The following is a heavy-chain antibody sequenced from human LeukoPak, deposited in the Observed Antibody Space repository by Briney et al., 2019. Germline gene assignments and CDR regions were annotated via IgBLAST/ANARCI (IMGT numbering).Heavy chain of an antibody. CDR2: IIPIFGTA. CDR1: AGTFSSYA. Sequence: SVQVSCKASAGTFSSYAISWVRQAPGHGLEWMGGIIPIFGTANYAQKFQGRVTITTDESTSTAYMELSCLRSEDTAVYYCASSGSTMIVVPQAAFDIWGQGTMVAVSS. D-gene: IGHD3-22*01. V-gene: IGHV1-69*05. J-gene: IGHJ3*02. CDR3: ASSGSTMIVVPQAAFDI.